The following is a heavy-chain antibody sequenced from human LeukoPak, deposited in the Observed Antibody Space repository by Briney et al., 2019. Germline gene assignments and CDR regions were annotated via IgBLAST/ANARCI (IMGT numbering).Heavy chain of an antibody. J-gene: IGHJ6*02. CDR2: ISAYNGNT. V-gene: IGHV1-18*01. Sequence: ASVKVSCKASGYTFTSYGISWVRQAPGQGLEWMGWISAYNGNTNYAQKLQGRVTMTTDTSASTAYMELSSLRSEDTAVYYCAGYYSSGWYDYYGMDVWGQGTTVTVSS. CDR3: AGYYSSGWYDYYGMDV. D-gene: IGHD6-19*01. CDR1: GYTFTSYG.